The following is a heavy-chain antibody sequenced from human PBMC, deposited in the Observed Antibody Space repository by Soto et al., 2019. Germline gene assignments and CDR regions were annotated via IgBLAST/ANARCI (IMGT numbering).Heavy chain of an antibody. CDR1: GFSFDNAW. CDR2: IQSKTYGEAT. J-gene: IGHJ4*02. Sequence: EVQLVESGGGLLKPGESVRLSCAASGFSFDNAWMNWVRQAPGKGLEWVGRIQSKTYGEATDYAAPVQGRFTISSDDSKTTLYLHMNSLKAEDSAVYYWTSGLIVVVAASRIAGYLGQGTLVTVSS. V-gene: IGHV3-15*07. D-gene: IGHD2-21*01. CDR3: TSGLIVVVAASRIAGY.